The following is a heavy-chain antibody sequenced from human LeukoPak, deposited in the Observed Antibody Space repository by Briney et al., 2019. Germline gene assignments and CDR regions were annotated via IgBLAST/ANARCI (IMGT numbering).Heavy chain of an antibody. CDR2: IIPIFGTA. J-gene: IGHJ4*02. D-gene: IGHD3-22*01. CDR3: AGDGGLYDSSGYYWIDY. Sequence: SVKVSCKASGGTFSSYAISWVRQAPGQGLEWMGGIIPIFGTANYAQKFQGRVTITADESTSTAYMELSSLRSEDTAVYYCAGDGGLYDSSGYYWIDYWGQGTLVTVSS. CDR1: GGTFSSYA. V-gene: IGHV1-69*13.